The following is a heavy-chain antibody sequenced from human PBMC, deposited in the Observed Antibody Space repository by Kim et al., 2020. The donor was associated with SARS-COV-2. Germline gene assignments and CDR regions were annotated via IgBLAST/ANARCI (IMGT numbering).Heavy chain of an antibody. J-gene: IGHJ6*02. Sequence: GGSLRLSCAASGFGFSGYAMTWVRQAPGKGLEWVAAITGGDIRTNYADSVKGRFTISRDNSKDTLYLQMNSLRAEDTAVYYCAKSSTGAAVDYYYYGMDVWGQGATVTVSS. CDR2: ITGGDIRT. D-gene: IGHD2-15*01. V-gene: IGHV3-23*01. CDR3: AKSSTGAAVDYYYYGMDV. CDR1: GFGFSGYA.